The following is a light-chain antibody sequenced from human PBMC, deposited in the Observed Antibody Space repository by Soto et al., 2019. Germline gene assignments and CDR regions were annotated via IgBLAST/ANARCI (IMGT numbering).Light chain of an antibody. J-gene: IGKJ2*01. CDR1: QGISSY. CDR3: QQYYSYPPMYT. Sequence: AIRMTQSPSSFSASTGDRVTITCRASQGISSYLAWYQQKPGKAPKLLIYAASTLQSGVPSRFSGSGSGTDFALTISCLKSEDFATSYCQQYYSYPPMYTFGQGTKLEIK. V-gene: IGKV1-8*01. CDR2: AAS.